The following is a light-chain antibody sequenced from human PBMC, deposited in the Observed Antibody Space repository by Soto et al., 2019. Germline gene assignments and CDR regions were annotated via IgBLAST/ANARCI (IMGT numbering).Light chain of an antibody. V-gene: IGLV2-8*01. J-gene: IGLJ2*01. CDR3: SSYAGSNILV. CDR1: SSVVGGYNY. Sequence: QSALTQPPSASGSPGQSVTISCTGTSSVVGGYNYVSWYQQHPGKAPKLMIYEVSKRPSGVPDRFSGSKSGNTASLTVSGLQAEDEADYYCSSYAGSNILVFGGGTKLTVL. CDR2: EVS.